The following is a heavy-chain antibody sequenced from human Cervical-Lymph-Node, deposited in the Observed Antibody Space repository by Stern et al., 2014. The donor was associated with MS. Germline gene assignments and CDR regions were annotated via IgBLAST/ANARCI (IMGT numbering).Heavy chain of an antibody. J-gene: IGHJ4*02. CDR2: IYPGDSDI. CDR3: ARWSVACDS. Sequence: EVQLVESGAELKKPGESLKISCKTSGYNFINYWIAWVRQVPGKCLEWIGIIYPGDSDIRSSPSFQGHVTISVDKSITPAYLQWNSLKASDTAVYFCARWSVACDSWGQGALITVSS. D-gene: IGHD2-21*01. CDR1: GYNFINYW. V-gene: IGHV5-51*03.